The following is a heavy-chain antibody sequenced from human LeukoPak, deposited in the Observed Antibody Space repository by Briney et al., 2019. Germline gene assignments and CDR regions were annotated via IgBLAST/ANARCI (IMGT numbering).Heavy chain of an antibody. Sequence: GGSLRLSCAASGFTVSSNYMSWVRQAPGKGLEWVSVIYSGGSTYYADSVKGRFTISRDNSKNTLYLQMNSLRAEDTAVYYCARAEQCSSGRGRVDYWGQGTLVTVSS. D-gene: IGHD6-19*01. J-gene: IGHJ4*02. CDR1: GFTVSSNY. CDR2: IYSGGST. CDR3: ARAEQCSSGRGRVDY. V-gene: IGHV3-53*01.